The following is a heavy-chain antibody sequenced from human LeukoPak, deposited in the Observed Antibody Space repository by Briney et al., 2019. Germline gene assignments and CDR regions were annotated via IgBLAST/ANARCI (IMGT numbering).Heavy chain of an antibody. CDR1: GGSFSGYY. CDR3: AKSRRDYYYYYYMDV. Sequence: SETLSLTCAVYGGSFSGYYWSWIRQPPGKGLEWIGEINHSGSTNYNPSLKSRVTISVDTSKNQFSLKLSSVTAADMAVYYCAKSRRDYYYYYYMDVWGKGTTVTVSS. J-gene: IGHJ6*03. CDR2: INHSGST. V-gene: IGHV4-34*01.